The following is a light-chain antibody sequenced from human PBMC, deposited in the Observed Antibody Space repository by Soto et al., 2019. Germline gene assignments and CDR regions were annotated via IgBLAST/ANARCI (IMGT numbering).Light chain of an antibody. J-gene: IGKJ1*01. CDR3: QQYNSYSSGT. CDR1: QSISTW. V-gene: IGKV1-5*03. CDR2: KAS. Sequence: DIQMTQSPSTLSASVGDRVTITCRASQSISTWLAWYQQKPGKAPNLLIYKASSLESGVPSRFSGSGYRTEITLTISSLQADDFATYYCQQYNSYSSGTFGQGTKVEIK.